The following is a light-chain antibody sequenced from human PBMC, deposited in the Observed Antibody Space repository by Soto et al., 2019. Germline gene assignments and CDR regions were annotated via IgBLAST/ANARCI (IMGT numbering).Light chain of an antibody. CDR2: SAS. CDR1: QSISTY. Sequence: DIQMTQSPSSLSASVGDRVTISCRASQSISTYLNWYQQKPGKAPKLLIYSASGVQSGVPPRFSGSGSGTDFILTISSLRPDDIATYCCQQTYRAPPWTVGQGTKVEI. V-gene: IGKV1-39*01. J-gene: IGKJ1*01. CDR3: QQTYRAPPWT.